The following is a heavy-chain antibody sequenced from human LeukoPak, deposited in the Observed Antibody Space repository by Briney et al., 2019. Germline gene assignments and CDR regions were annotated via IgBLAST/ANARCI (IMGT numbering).Heavy chain of an antibody. J-gene: IGHJ6*03. CDR1: GGSISSSSYY. CDR3: ARVMQLGYYYYMDV. V-gene: IGHV4-39*07. CDR2: IYYSGST. Sequence: SETLSLTCTVSGGSISSSSYYWGWIRQPPGKGLEWIGSIYYSGSTNYNPSLKSRVTISVDKSKNQFSLKLSSVTAADTAVYYCARVMQLGYYYYMDVWGKGTTVTVSS. D-gene: IGHD6-6*01.